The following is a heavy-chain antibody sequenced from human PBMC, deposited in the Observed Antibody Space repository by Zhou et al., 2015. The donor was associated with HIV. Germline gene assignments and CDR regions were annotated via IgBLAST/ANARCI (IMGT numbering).Heavy chain of an antibody. D-gene: IGHD3-10*01. CDR3: ARLWDYYDSGSWRDY. V-gene: IGHV1-2*02. CDR1: GGSFRTYG. Sequence: QVQLVQSGAEVKKPGSSLRVSCKPSGGSFRTYGIHWVRQAPGQGLEWMAWINPNSGGTKYAQKFQGRVTMTRDTSINTAYMELSRLGSDDTAVYYCARLWDYYDSGSWRDYWGQGTLVTVSS. J-gene: IGHJ4*02. CDR2: INPNSGGT.